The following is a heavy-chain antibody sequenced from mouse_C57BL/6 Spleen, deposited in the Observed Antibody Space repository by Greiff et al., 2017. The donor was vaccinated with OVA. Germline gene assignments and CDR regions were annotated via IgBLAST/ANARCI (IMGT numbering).Heavy chain of an antibody. CDR2: IDPENGDT. CDR1: GFNIKDDY. J-gene: IGHJ4*01. D-gene: IGHD2-4*01. Sequence: EVQLQQSGAELVRPGASVKLSCTASGFNIKDDYMHWVKQRPEQGLEWIGWIDPENGDTEYASKFQGKATITADTSSNTAYLQLSSLTSEDTAVYYCTTESDYDDYAMDYWGQGTSVTVSS. CDR3: TTESDYDDYAMDY. V-gene: IGHV14-4*01.